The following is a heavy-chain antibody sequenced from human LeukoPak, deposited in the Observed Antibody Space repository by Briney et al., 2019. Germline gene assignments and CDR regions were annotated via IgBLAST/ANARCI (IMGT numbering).Heavy chain of an antibody. Sequence: SETLSLTCTVSGYSINSGYYWGWIRQPPGKGLEWIGSIYYSGSTYYNPSLKSRVTISVDTSKNQFSLKLSSVTAADTAVYYCTVFEELLGVDYWGQGTLVTVSS. CDR3: TVFEELLGVDY. CDR2: IYYSGST. J-gene: IGHJ4*02. V-gene: IGHV4-38-2*02. CDR1: GYSINSGYY. D-gene: IGHD1-26*01.